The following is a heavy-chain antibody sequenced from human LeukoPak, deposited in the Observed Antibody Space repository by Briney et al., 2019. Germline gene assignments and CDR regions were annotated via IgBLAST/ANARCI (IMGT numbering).Heavy chain of an antibody. Sequence: PSETLSLTCTVSGGSISTTSYYWGWIRQPPGKGPEWIGIIFYSETTYYNSSLKRRVSISVDTSRNQFSLKLRSVTAADTAVYYCASHVHGNYYDDSGYSAYFEDWGQGTPVTVSS. CDR3: ASHVHGNYYDDSGYSAYFED. D-gene: IGHD3-22*01. J-gene: IGHJ4*02. V-gene: IGHV4-39*01. CDR1: GGSISTTSYY. CDR2: IFYSETT.